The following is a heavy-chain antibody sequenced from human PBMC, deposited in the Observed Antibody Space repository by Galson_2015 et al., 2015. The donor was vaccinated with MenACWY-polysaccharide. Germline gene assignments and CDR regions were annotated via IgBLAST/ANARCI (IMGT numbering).Heavy chain of an antibody. CDR2: VYAGVST. CDR1: GGSISGYY. V-gene: IGHV4-4*07. D-gene: IGHD6-13*01. CDR3: ARDTTGIAASAVY. Sequence: ETLSLTCSISGGSISGYYWSWIRQPAGKGLEWIGRVYAGVSTTYNPSLKSRVTISIDTSKNQFSLKLTSVTAADTAVYFCARDTTGIAASAVYWGQGTLVTVSS. J-gene: IGHJ4*02.